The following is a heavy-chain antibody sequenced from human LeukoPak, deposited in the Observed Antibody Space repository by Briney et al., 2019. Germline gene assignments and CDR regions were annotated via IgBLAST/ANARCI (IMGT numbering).Heavy chain of an antibody. D-gene: IGHD2-21*02. CDR3: ARGVGMVTAIPYFDY. Sequence: SETLSLTCAVYGGSFSGYYWSWIRQPPGEGLEWIGEINHSGSTNYNPSLKSRVTISVDASKNQFSLKLSSVTAADTAVYYCARGVGMVTAIPYFDYWGQGTLVTVSS. CDR2: INHSGST. V-gene: IGHV4-34*01. J-gene: IGHJ4*02. CDR1: GGSFSGYY.